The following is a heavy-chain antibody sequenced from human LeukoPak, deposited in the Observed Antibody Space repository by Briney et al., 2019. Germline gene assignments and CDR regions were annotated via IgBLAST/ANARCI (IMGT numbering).Heavy chain of an antibody. J-gene: IGHJ4*02. CDR1: GGSISSYY. CDR3: ARAAYCGGDCYPRYFDY. V-gene: IGHV4-59*01. Sequence: PSETLSLTCTVSGGSISSYYWSWIRQPPGKGLERIGYIYYSGSTNYNPSLKSRVTISVDTSKNQFSLKLSSVTAADTAVYYCARAAYCGGDCYPRYFDYWGQGTLVTVSS. D-gene: IGHD2-21*02. CDR2: IYYSGST.